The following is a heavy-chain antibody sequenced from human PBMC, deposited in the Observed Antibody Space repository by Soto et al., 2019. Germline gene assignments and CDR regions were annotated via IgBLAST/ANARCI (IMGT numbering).Heavy chain of an antibody. CDR2: INPGNGNT. Sequence: ASVKVSCKASGYTFTNYAMHWVRQAPGQRLEWMGWINPGNGNTKYSQKLQGRVTITRDTSASTAYMELSSLRSEDTAVYHCERSEGRGRMVNSFDYCGQGTLVTVSS. CDR3: ERSEGRGRMVNSFDY. D-gene: IGHD5-18*01. J-gene: IGHJ4*02. CDR1: GYTFTNYA. V-gene: IGHV1-3*01.